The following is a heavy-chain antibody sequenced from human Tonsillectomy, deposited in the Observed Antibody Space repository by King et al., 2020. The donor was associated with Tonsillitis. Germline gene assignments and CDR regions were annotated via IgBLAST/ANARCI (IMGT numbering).Heavy chain of an antibody. Sequence: LQLQESGPGLVKPSQTLSLTCSVSGGSINTIGYYWSWIRQHPGKGLEWIGYISYSGTTYYNPSLKSRVTISVDTSQNEFSLRLNSVTAADTAVYYCAGSAATFDYWGQGALVAVSS. J-gene: IGHJ4*02. D-gene: IGHD2-15*01. V-gene: IGHV4-31*03. CDR2: ISYSGTT. CDR1: GGSINTIGYY. CDR3: AGSAATFDY.